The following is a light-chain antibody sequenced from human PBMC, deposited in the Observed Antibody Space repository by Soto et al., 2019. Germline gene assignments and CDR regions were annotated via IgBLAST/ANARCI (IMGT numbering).Light chain of an antibody. CDR3: QQYNTWPRT. CDR2: GAS. Sequence: VMCKYAATLSVTPGERATLSCRASQSVSSNFAWYQQRPGQAPRLLFYGASIRATAVPARFTASGSGTEFTLTISSLQSEDFAVYYCQQYNTWPRTFGQGTKVDI. CDR1: QSVSSN. V-gene: IGKV3-15*01. J-gene: IGKJ1*01.